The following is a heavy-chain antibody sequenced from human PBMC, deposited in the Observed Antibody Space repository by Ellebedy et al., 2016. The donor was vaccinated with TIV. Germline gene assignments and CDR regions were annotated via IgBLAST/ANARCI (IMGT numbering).Heavy chain of an antibody. J-gene: IGHJ4*02. V-gene: IGHV1-18*04. Sequence: ASVKVSCKASGYTFTGYYMHWVRQAPGQGLEWMGWISAYNGHTRYAQKFQGRVTMTTDTSTSTAYMELRSLRSEDTAVYYCARDLGFDNWGQGTLVTVSS. CDR3: ARDLGFDN. CDR1: GYTFTGYY. CDR2: ISAYNGHT.